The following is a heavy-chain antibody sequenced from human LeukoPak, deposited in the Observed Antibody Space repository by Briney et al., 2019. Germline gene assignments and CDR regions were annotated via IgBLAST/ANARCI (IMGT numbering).Heavy chain of an antibody. Sequence: NPGGSLRLSCAASGFTFSSYSMNWVRQAPGKGLEWVSSISSSSSYIYYADSVKGRFTISRDNAKNSLYLQMNSLRAEDTAVYYCARGLNCSSTSCSYYYYYMDVWGKGTTVTVSS. V-gene: IGHV3-21*01. CDR1: GFTFSSYS. CDR3: ARGLNCSSTSCSYYYYYMDV. D-gene: IGHD2-2*01. J-gene: IGHJ6*03. CDR2: ISSSSSYI.